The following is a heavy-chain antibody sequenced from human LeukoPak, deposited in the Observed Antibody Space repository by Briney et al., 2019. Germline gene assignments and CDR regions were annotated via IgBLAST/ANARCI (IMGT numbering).Heavy chain of an antibody. CDR3: ARGSWIQPMGY. V-gene: IGHV4-34*01. D-gene: IGHD5-18*01. Sequence: SETLSLTCAVYGGSFSGYYWSWIRQPPGKGLEWIGEINHSGSTNYNPSLKSRVTISVDTSKNQFSLKLSSVTAADTAVYYCARGSWIQPMGYWGQGTLVTVSS. CDR2: INHSGST. J-gene: IGHJ4*02. CDR1: GGSFSGYY.